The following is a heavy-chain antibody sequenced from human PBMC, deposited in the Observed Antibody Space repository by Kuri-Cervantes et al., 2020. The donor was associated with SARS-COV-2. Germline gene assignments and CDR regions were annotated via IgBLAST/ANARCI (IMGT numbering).Heavy chain of an antibody. V-gene: IGHV4-38-2*02. CDR1: GYSISSGYY. Sequence: GSLRLSCAVSGYSISSGYYWGWIRQPPGKGLEWIGSIYHSGSTYYSPSLKSRVTISVDTSKDQFSLKLSSVTAADTAVYYCARELPTAGSYYYGSGANWFDPWGQGTLVTVSS. CDR2: IYHSGST. J-gene: IGHJ5*02. CDR3: ARELPTAGSYYYGSGANWFDP. D-gene: IGHD3-10*01.